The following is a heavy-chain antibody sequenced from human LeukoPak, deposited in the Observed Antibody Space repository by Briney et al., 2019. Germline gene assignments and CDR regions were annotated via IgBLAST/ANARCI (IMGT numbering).Heavy chain of an antibody. Sequence: PGGSLRLSCAASGFTFSQFWISWVRQAPGKGLEWVANINQDGSMNYYVDSVKGRFTISRDNAKNSLYLQMNSLRAEDTAVYYCAKSPYTAGYTYYFDYWGQGTLVTVSS. CDR1: GFTFSQFW. J-gene: IGHJ4*02. CDR2: INQDGSMN. V-gene: IGHV3-7*01. D-gene: IGHD5-18*01. CDR3: AKSPYTAGYTYYFDY.